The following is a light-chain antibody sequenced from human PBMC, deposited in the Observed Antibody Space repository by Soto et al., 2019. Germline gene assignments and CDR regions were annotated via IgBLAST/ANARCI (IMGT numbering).Light chain of an antibody. CDR1: QSVTIIY. J-gene: IGKJ1*01. CDR2: GAS. V-gene: IGKV3-20*01. CDR3: QQYESLPWT. Sequence: ENVLTQFPGTLSVSPGEGASLSCRASQSVTIIYFGWYQQKTGQAPRLIIYGASRSAYGPPDRFSGSGYGGDITLTISRVEPEVVAVYYWQQYESLPWTFGRGTKIEI.